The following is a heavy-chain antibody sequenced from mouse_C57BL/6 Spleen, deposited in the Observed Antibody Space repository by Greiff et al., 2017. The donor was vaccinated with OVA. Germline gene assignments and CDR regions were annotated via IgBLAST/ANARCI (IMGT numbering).Heavy chain of an antibody. Sequence: EVKLEESGGGLVKPGGSLKLSCAASGFTFSSYAMSWVRQTPEKRLEWVATISDGGSYTYYPDNVKGRFTISRDNAKNNLYLQMSHLKSENTAMYYCAREGYKTRAMDYWGQGTSVTVSS. V-gene: IGHV5-4*01. CDR1: GFTFSSYA. J-gene: IGHJ4*01. CDR3: AREGYKTRAMDY. D-gene: IGHD2-14*01. CDR2: ISDGGSYT.